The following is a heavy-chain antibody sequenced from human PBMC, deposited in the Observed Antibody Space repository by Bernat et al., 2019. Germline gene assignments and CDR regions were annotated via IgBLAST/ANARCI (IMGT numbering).Heavy chain of an antibody. J-gene: IGHJ6*02. CDR3: ARAHPQLAVAGYGMDV. CDR2: IYYSGST. V-gene: IGHV4-59*01. Sequence: QVQLQESGPGLVKPSETLSLTCTVSGGSISSYYWSWIRQPPGKGLEWIGYIYYSGSTNYNPSLKSRVTISVDTSKNQFSLKLSSVTAADTAVYYCARAHPQLAVAGYGMDVWGQGTTVTVSS. CDR1: GGSISSYY. D-gene: IGHD6-19*01.